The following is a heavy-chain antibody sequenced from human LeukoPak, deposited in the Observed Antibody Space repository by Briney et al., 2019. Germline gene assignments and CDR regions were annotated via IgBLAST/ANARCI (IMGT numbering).Heavy chain of an antibody. J-gene: IGHJ4*02. CDR3: AKDMNSWRDGCGLGDYFDY. V-gene: IGHV3-23*01. CDR1: GFTFSSYA. CDR2: TSGSGRSI. Sequence: PGGSLRLSCAASGFTFSSYAINWVRQAPGKGLEWVSGTSGSGRSIHYADSVKGRFTISRDNSKNALYLQMNSLRADDTAVYYCAKDMNSWRDGCGLGDYFDYWGQGTLVTVSS. D-gene: IGHD5-24*01.